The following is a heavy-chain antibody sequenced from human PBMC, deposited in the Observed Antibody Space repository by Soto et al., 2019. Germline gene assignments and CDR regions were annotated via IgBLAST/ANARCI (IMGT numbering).Heavy chain of an antibody. CDR3: ARGVAAAAYYYYGMDV. CDR1: VYSFTSYW. Sequence: GESLKISCKGSVYSFTSYWISWVRQMPGKGLEWMGRIDPSDSYTNYSPSFQGHVTISADKSISTAYLQWSSLKASDTAMYYCARGVAAAAYYYYGMDVWGQGTTVTVSS. D-gene: IGHD6-13*01. V-gene: IGHV5-10-1*01. CDR2: IDPSDSYT. J-gene: IGHJ6*02.